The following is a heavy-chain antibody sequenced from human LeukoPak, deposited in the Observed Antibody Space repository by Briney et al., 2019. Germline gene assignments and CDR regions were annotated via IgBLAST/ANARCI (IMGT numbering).Heavy chain of an antibody. J-gene: IGHJ3*02. V-gene: IGHV3-23*01. CDR1: GFTFTSYA. D-gene: IGHD3-9*01. CDR3: AKDRSVLRYFDWSYDAFDI. Sequence: PGGSLRLSCGASGFTFTSYAMSWIRQAPGKGLEWVSAISGGGENTYYGDSVKGRFTISRDNSKNTLYLQMNSLRAEDTAVYYCAKDRSVLRYFDWSYDAFDIWGQGTMVTVSS. CDR2: ISGGGENT.